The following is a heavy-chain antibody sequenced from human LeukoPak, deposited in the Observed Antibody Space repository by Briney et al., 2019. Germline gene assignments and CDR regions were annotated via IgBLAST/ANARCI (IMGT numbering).Heavy chain of an antibody. J-gene: IGHJ4*02. CDR3: ARVIRSSLYDDY. CDR2: INHSAST. CDR1: GGSCSGYY. V-gene: IGHV4-34*01. D-gene: IGHD6-13*01. Sequence: PSQTLSLTCAVYGGSCSGYYWRWIRQPPGKGLEWSGEINHSASTNYNPSLKSRVTISVDTSKNQFSLKLSSVTAADTAVYYCARVIRSSLYDDYWGQGTLVTVSS.